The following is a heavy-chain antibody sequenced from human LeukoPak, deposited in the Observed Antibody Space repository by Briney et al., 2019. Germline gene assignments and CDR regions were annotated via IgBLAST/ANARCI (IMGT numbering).Heavy chain of an antibody. D-gene: IGHD2-15*01. Sequence: GGSLRLSCAASGFIFSDYYMGWIRQAPGGGLEWVSYIIDSGTKIYYTDSVKGRFTMSRDNAKKSLYLQMNSLRVEDTGIFYCARGGWLDDWGQGTLVTVSS. CDR2: IIDSGTKI. CDR1: GFIFSDYY. J-gene: IGHJ4*02. V-gene: IGHV3-11*01. CDR3: ARGGWLDD.